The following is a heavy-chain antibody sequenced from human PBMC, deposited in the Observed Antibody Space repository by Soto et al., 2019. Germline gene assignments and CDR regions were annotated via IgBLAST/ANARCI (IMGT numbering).Heavy chain of an antibody. Sequence: PSETLSLTCAVYGGSFSGYYWSWIRQPPGKGLEWIGEITHSGSTNYNPSLKSRVTISVDTSKNQFSLKLSSVTAADTAVYYCARGTNRYGDHFDYWGQGTLVTVSS. D-gene: IGHD4-17*01. CDR2: ITHSGST. V-gene: IGHV4-34*01. CDR1: GGSFSGYY. J-gene: IGHJ4*02. CDR3: ARGTNRYGDHFDY.